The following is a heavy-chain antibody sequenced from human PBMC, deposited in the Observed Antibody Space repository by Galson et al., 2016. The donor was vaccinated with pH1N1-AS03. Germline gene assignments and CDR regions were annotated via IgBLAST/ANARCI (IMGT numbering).Heavy chain of an antibody. J-gene: IGHJ4*02. V-gene: IGHV5-51*01. CDR1: EYSFTSFW. CDR3: VTGRGVLSNLDY. CDR2: VYPGDSKT. Sequence: QSGAEVKKPGESLKISCKASEYSFTSFWIDWVRQRPGKGLEWMGIVYPGDSKTRYSPSFQGQVTISVDTSIRTAYLQWSSLKATDTAMYYCVTGRGVLSNLDYWGQGTLVTVSS. D-gene: IGHD3-3*01.